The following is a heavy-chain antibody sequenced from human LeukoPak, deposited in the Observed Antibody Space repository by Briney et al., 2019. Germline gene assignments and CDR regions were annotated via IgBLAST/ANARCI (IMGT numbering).Heavy chain of an antibody. J-gene: IGHJ6*02. V-gene: IGHV4-59*08. CDR3: ARHARPRIAAADHCDV. CDR1: GGSISSYY. Sequence: PSETLSLTCTVSGGSISSYYWSWIRQPPGKGLEWIGYIYYSGSTNYNPSLKSRVTISVDTSKNQFSLKLSSVTAADTAVYYCARHARPRIAAADHCDVWGQGTTVTVSS. D-gene: IGHD6-13*01. CDR2: IYYSGST.